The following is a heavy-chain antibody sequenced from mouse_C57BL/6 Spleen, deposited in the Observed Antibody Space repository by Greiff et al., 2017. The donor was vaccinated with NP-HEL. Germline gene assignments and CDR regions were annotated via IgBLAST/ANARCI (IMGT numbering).Heavy chain of an antibody. CDR3: ARRGVVDYWYFDV. CDR1: GYTFTSYG. J-gene: IGHJ1*03. CDR2: IYPRSGNT. V-gene: IGHV1-81*01. Sequence: QVQLQQSGAELARPGASVKLSCKASGYTFTSYGISWVKQRTGQGLEWIGEIYPRSGNTYYNEKFKGKATLTADKSSSTAYMELRSLTSEDSAVYFCARRGVVDYWYFDVWGTGTTVTVSS. D-gene: IGHD1-1*01.